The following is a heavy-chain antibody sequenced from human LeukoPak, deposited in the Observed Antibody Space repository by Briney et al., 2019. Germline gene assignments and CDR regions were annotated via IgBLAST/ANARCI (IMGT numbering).Heavy chain of an antibody. J-gene: IGHJ4*02. CDR3: ARDKRSYRGFDY. CDR2: ISSSTIYI. Sequence: GGSLRLSCAASGFTFSNYNMNWVRQAPGKGLEWVSSISSSTIYIYYADSVQGRFTISRDSARNSLYLQMNSLRADDTAVYYCARDKRSYRGFDYWGQGTLVAVSS. D-gene: IGHD1-26*01. V-gene: IGHV3-21*01. CDR1: GFTFSNYN.